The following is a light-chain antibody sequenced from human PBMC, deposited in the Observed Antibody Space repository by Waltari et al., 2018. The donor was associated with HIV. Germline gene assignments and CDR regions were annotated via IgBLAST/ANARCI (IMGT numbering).Light chain of an antibody. CDR3: QQYDSTPLT. CDR2: WAS. CDR1: PSILYSSNNRNY. Sequence: DIVMTQSPDSLAVCLGERATINRKSSPSILYSSNNRNYLAWYQQKPGQRPKLLIYWASTRESGVPDRFTGNGSGTDFTLTISSLQAEDVAVYYCQQYDSTPLTFGGGTKVEIK. V-gene: IGKV4-1*01. J-gene: IGKJ4*01.